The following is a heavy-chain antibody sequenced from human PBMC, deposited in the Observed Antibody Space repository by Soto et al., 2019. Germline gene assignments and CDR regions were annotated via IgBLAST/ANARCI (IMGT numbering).Heavy chain of an antibody. V-gene: IGHV3-21*01. D-gene: IGHD6-13*01. J-gene: IGHJ4*02. Sequence: GGSLRLSCVGSAFNFDYYTMTWVRQAPGKGLEWVASIGVNVGHIFYADSVKGRIIIARDDSKKTLFLQMNSLRGEEKAVYYCAKWQQGKWGQGTLVTVSS. CDR1: AFNFDYYT. CDR3: AKWQQGK. CDR2: IGVNVGHI.